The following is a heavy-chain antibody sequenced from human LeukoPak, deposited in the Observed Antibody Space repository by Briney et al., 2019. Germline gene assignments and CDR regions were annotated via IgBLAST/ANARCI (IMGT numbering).Heavy chain of an antibody. Sequence: PGGSLRLSCAASGFTFSNAWMSWVRQAPGNGLEWVGRIKSKTDGGTTDYAAPVKGRFTISRDDSKNTLYLQMNSLKTEDTAVYYCTAGGYDSSGYRFDYWGQGTLVTVSS. D-gene: IGHD3-22*01. CDR1: GFTFSNAW. CDR2: IKSKTDGGTT. CDR3: TAGGYDSSGYRFDY. V-gene: IGHV3-15*01. J-gene: IGHJ4*02.